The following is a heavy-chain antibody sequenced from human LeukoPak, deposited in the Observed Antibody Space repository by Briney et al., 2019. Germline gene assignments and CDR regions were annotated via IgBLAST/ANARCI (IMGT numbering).Heavy chain of an antibody. CDR3: AKINNNDDY. D-gene: IGHD1/OR15-1a*01. CDR1: GFTFTTFG. V-gene: IGHV3-30*18. CDR2: ISPDGNLE. Sequence: GGSLRLSCAASGFTFTTFGIHWVRQAPGKGLEWVAAISPDGNLEYYTDSVKGRFTISRDNSKNMIYLQMSSLRGEDSDLYYCAKINNNDDYWGQGTLVTVSS. J-gene: IGHJ4*02.